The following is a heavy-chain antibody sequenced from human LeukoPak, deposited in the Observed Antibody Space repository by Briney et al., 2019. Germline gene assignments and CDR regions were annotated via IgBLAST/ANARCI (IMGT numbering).Heavy chain of an antibody. CDR1: GFTFSSYS. CDR3: ASGPTYDYVRVILY. V-gene: IGHV3-21*04. J-gene: IGHJ4*02. CDR2: ISSSSSYI. Sequence: GGAPRLSCAAPGFTFSSYSMNWGRPAPGEGVGWVSSISSSSSYIYYADSVKGRFTISRDTSKNTVYLQMDSLRPEDTAVYYCASGPTYDYVRVILYWGQGTLVTVSS. D-gene: IGHD3-16*01.